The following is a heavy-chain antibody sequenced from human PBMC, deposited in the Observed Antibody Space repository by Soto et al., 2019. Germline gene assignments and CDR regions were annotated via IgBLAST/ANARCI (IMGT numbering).Heavy chain of an antibody. D-gene: IGHD3-22*01. Sequence: PGGSLILSCAASGFTFSSYGMHWVRQAPGKGLEWVAVIWYDGSNKYYADSVKGRFTISRDNSKNTLYLQMNSLRAEDTAVYYCASLGPTYYYDSSGYLDYWGQGTLVTVSS. J-gene: IGHJ4*02. CDR2: IWYDGSNK. CDR3: ASLGPTYYYDSSGYLDY. CDR1: GFTFSSYG. V-gene: IGHV3-33*01.